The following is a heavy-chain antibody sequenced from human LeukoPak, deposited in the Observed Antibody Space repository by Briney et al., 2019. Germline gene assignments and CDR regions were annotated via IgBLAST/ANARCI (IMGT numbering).Heavy chain of an antibody. J-gene: IGHJ3*02. D-gene: IGHD3-22*01. Sequence: PSETLSLTCTVSGGSISSYYWSWIRKPPGKGLEWIGYIYYSGSTNYNPSLKSRVTISVDTSKNQFSLKLSSVTAADTAVYYCAKSAVIVVVRGAFDIWGQGTMVTVSS. CDR3: AKSAVIVVVRGAFDI. CDR1: GGSISSYY. V-gene: IGHV4-59*01. CDR2: IYYSGST.